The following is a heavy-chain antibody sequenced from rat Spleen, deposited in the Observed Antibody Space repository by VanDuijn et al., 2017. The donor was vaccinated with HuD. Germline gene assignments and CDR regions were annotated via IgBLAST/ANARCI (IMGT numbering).Heavy chain of an antibody. J-gene: IGHJ2*01. CDR1: GFTFSNYG. Sequence: EVQLVESGGGLVQPGRSLKLSCAASGFTFSNYGMAWVRQAPTKGLEWVASISTGGGNTYYRDSVKGRFTISRDSAKNTLYLQMDSLRSEDTATYYCARFGYYYDVNYYPYYFDYWGQGVMVTVSS. CDR2: ISTGGGNT. V-gene: IGHV5S13*01. CDR3: ARFGYYYDVNYYPYYFDY. D-gene: IGHD1-12*02.